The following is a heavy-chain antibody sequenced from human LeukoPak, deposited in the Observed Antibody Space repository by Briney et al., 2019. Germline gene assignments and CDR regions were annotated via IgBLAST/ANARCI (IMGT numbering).Heavy chain of an antibody. J-gene: IGHJ4*02. Sequence: GRSXRLSCAASGFTFSSYAMHWVRQAPGKGLEWVAVISYDGSNKYYADSVKGRFTVSRENCKNTVYLQMNSLRAEDTATYYCAKDGGHCTSLDCSEEGDYWGQGTLVTVSS. V-gene: IGHV3-30-3*01. D-gene: IGHD2-8*01. CDR2: ISYDGSNK. CDR3: AKDGGHCTSLDCSEEGDY. CDR1: GFTFSSYA.